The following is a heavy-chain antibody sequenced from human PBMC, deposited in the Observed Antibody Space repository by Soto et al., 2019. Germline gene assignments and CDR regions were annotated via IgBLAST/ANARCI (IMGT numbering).Heavy chain of an antibody. V-gene: IGHV4-39*01. CDR1: GGSISSSSYS. Sequence: QLQLQESGPRLVKPSETLSLTCSVSGGSISSSSYSWGWIRQPPGKGLEWIGTIYYSGSTHYNPSRGGRVAISAHTHNTQFPLRLSSGTAADTAVYYCGRQPGHCGSTTCFGYYSVDVWGQGTTVTVS. CDR2: IYYSGST. D-gene: IGHD2-2*01. CDR3: GRQPGHCGSTTCFGYYSVDV. J-gene: IGHJ6*02.